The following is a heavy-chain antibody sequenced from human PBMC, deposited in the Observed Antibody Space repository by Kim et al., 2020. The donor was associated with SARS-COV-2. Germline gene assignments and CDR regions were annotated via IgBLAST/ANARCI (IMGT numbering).Heavy chain of an antibody. D-gene: IGHD6-6*01. J-gene: IGHJ5*02. CDR1: GFTFSSYG. CDR2: IWYDGSNK. CDR3: AREGYSSSFNWFDP. V-gene: IGHV3-33*01. Sequence: GGSLRLSCAASGFTFSSYGMHWVRQAPGKGLEWVAVIWYDGSNKYYADSVKGRFTISRDNSKNTLYLQMNSLRAEDTAVYYCAREGYSSSFNWFDPWGQGTLVTVSS.